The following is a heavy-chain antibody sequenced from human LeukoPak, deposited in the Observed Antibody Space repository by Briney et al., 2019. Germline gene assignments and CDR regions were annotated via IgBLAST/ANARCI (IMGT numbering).Heavy chain of an antibody. CDR3: ARDSESYSGSYRFDI. V-gene: IGHV4-59*01. D-gene: IGHD1-26*01. CDR1: GGSISSYY. Sequence: SETLSLTCTVSGGSISSYYWSWIRQPPGKGLEWIGYIYYSGSTNYNPSLKSRVTISVDTSKNQFSLKLSSVTAAGTAVYYCARDSESYSGSYRFDIWGQGTMVTVSS. J-gene: IGHJ3*02. CDR2: IYYSGST.